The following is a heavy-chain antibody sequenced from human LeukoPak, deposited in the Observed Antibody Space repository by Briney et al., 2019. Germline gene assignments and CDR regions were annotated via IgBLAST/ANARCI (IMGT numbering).Heavy chain of an antibody. CDR2: ISGSGGST. V-gene: IGHV3-23*01. J-gene: IGHJ4*02. CDR1: GFTFSSYA. D-gene: IGHD3-3*01. CDR3: ARPGRTQEYYDFWSGYYADFDY. Sequence: PGGSLRLSCAASGFTFSSYAMSWVRQAPGKGLEWVSAISGSGGSTYYADSVKGRFTISRDNSKNTLYLQMNSLRAEDTAVYYCARPGRTQEYYDFWSGYYADFDYWGQGTLVTVSS.